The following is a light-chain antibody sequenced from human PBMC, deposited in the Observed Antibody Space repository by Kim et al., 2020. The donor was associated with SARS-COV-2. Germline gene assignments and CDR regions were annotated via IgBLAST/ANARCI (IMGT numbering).Light chain of an antibody. Sequence: TCTLPRDINVSSYNRYWYQQKPGSPPRYLLYYYSDSDKGQGSGVPSRFSGSKDASANTGILLISGLQSEDEADYYCMIWPSNAYYVFGTGTKVTVL. CDR1: RDINVSSYN. CDR3: MIWPSNAYYV. CDR2: YYSDSDK. J-gene: IGLJ1*01. V-gene: IGLV5-37*01.